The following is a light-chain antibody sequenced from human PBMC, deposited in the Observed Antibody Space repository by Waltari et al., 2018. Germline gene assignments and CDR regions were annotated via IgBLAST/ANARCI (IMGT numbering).Light chain of an antibody. Sequence: EILMTQSPATLSVSPGETATLPCRASQSLSTNLTWYQQHPGQAPRLLIYGASTRATGVPARFSGSRSGTEFTLIISSLQSEDFALYYCQQYHNWPYTFGQGTKLEIK. V-gene: IGKV3-15*01. CDR2: GAS. CDR1: QSLSTN. CDR3: QQYHNWPYT. J-gene: IGKJ2*01.